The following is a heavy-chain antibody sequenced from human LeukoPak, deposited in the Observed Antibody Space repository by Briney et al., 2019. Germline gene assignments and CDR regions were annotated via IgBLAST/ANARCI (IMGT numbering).Heavy chain of an antibody. CDR1: GGSISNYY. Sequence: SETLSLTCTVSGGSISNYYWGWIRQPPGEGLEWIGRIYTSGSTNYNPSLKSRVTISVDTSKNQFSLKLSSVTAADTAVYYCARVTGYYAGAFDIWGQGTMVTVSS. D-gene: IGHD3-9*01. CDR2: IYTSGST. V-gene: IGHV4-4*08. J-gene: IGHJ3*02. CDR3: ARVTGYYAGAFDI.